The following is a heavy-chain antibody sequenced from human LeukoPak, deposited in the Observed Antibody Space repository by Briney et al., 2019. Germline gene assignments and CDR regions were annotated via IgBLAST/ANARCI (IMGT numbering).Heavy chain of an antibody. Sequence: GASVKVSCKASGYTFTGYYMHWVRQAPGQGLEWMGRINPNSGGTNYAQKFQGRVTMTRDTSISTAYMELDRLRCEDTAVYYCARDWLRGKGTSPAYWGQGTLVTVSS. J-gene: IGHJ4*02. CDR2: INPNSGGT. V-gene: IGHV1-2*06. CDR1: GYTFTGYY. CDR3: ARDWLRGKGTSPAY. D-gene: IGHD3-10*01.